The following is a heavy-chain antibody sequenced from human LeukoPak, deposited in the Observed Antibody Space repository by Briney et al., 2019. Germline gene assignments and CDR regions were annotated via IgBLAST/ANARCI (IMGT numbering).Heavy chain of an antibody. J-gene: IGHJ4*02. CDR3: ARDLYSSGWGYFDY. V-gene: IGHV4-38-2*02. Sequence: SETLSLTCTISGYSISSGYYWGWIRQPPGKGLEWIGSIYHSGSTYYNPSLKSRVTISLDTSENQFSLKLSSATAADTAVHYCARDLYSSGWGYFDYWGQGTLVTVSS. CDR2: IYHSGST. CDR1: GYSISSGYY. D-gene: IGHD6-19*01.